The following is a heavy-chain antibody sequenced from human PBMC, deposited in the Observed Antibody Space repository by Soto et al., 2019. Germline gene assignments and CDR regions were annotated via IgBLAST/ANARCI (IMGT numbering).Heavy chain of an antibody. CDR1: GFTFSSYA. Sequence: VQLLESGGGLVQPGESLRLSCAASGFTFSSYAMSWVRQAQGKGLEWVSVISGSDVSTYYADSVKGRFTISRDNSKNTLYLQMNSLRAEDTAVYYCAKRSSSSTFDYWGQGTLVAVSS. D-gene: IGHD6-6*01. CDR2: ISGSDVST. CDR3: AKRSSSSTFDY. J-gene: IGHJ4*02. V-gene: IGHV3-23*01.